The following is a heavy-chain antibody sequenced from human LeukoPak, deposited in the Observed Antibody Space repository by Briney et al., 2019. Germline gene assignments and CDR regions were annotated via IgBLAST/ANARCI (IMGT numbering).Heavy chain of an antibody. V-gene: IGHV4-34*01. Sequence: SETLSLTCAVYGGSFSDYYWSWIRQSPGKGLEWIGEINHLGRTNYNPSLRSRVTISIDTSLSQFSVRLTSVTAADTAVYYCAGAGYVGVEFDYWGQGTLVTVSS. CDR1: GGSFSDYY. CDR3: AGAGYVGVEFDY. D-gene: IGHD3-9*01. J-gene: IGHJ4*02. CDR2: INHLGRT.